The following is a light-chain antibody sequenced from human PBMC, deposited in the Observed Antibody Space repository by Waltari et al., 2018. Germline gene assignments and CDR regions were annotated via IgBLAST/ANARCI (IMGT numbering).Light chain of an antibody. CDR1: QGISTW. CDR3: QQGNSFPPT. V-gene: IGKV1-12*01. J-gene: IGKJ1*01. Sequence: DIQMTQSPSSVSASVGDRVTITGRASQGISTWLAWYQQKPGKGPKVLIYGASTLLTGVPSRFSGSGSGTEFTLTISGLQPEDFATYFCQQGNSFPPTFGQGTRVEV. CDR2: GAS.